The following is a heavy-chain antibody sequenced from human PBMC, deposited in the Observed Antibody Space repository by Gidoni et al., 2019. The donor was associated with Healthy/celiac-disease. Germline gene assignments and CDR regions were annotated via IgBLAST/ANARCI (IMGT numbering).Heavy chain of an antibody. D-gene: IGHD6-13*01. CDR1: GFTFGSYA. CDR2: ISGSGGST. Sequence: EVQLLASGGGLVQPGGSLRLSCAASGFTFGSYAMSWVRQAPGKGLEWVPAISGSGGSTYYADSVKGRFTISRDNSKNTLYLQMNSLRAEDTAVYYCAKDSRKAAALHNFDYWGQGTLVTVSS. J-gene: IGHJ4*02. V-gene: IGHV3-23*01. CDR3: AKDSRKAAALHNFDY.